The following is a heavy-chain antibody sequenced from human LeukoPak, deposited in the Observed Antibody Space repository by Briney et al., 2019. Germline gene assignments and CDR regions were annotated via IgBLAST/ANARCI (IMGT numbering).Heavy chain of an antibody. CDR1: GFTFSSYA. D-gene: IGHD2-2*02. CDR2: ISGSGGRT. Sequence: GGSLTLSCAASGFTFSSYAMSWVRQAPGKGLEWVSAISGSGGRTYYADSVKGRFTISRDNSKNTLYLQMNSLRAEDTAVYYCAKGRGYCSSTSCYTTKGYYYYYYGMDVWGQGTTVTVSS. CDR3: AKGRGYCSSTSCYTTKGYYYYYYGMDV. V-gene: IGHV3-23*01. J-gene: IGHJ6*02.